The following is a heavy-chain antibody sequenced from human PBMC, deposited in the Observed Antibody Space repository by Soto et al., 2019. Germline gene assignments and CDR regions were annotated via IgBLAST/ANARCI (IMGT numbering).Heavy chain of an antibody. CDR1: GYTFTSYY. J-gene: IGHJ4*02. D-gene: IGHD6-6*01. CDR3: ARILAVAARGLNY. Sequence: GASVKVSCKASGYTFTSYYIHWVRQAPGQGLEWMGIINPSGGSASYAEKFQGRVTMTRDTSTSTVYMELSSLRSEDTAIYYCARILAVAARGLNYWGRGTLVTVSS. CDR2: INPSGGSA. V-gene: IGHV1-46*01.